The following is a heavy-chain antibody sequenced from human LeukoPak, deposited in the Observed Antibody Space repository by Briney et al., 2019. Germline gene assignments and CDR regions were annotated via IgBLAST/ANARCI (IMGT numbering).Heavy chain of an antibody. V-gene: IGHV1-2*02. CDR1: GYTFTGYY. Sequence: ASVTVSCKASGYTFTGYYMHWVRQAPGQGLEWMGWINPNSGGTNYAQKFQGRVTMTRDTSISTAYMELSRLRSDDTAVYYCARVVAADRDDYYYYGMDVWGQGTTVTVSS. CDR3: ARVVAADRDDYYYYGMDV. J-gene: IGHJ6*02. CDR2: INPNSGGT. D-gene: IGHD6-13*01.